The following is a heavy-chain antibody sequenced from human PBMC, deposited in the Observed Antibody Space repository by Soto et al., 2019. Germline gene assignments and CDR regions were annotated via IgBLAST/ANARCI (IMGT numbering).Heavy chain of an antibody. V-gene: IGHV4-34*01. CDR2: INHSGST. J-gene: IGHJ6*02. CDR1: GGSFSGYY. CDR3: ARGGRDSSNPYRPNYYYGMDV. Sequence: SETLSLTCAVYGGSFSGYYWSWIRQPPGKGLEWIGEINHSGSTNYNPSLKSRVTISVDTSKNQFSLKLSSVTAADTAVYYCARGGRDSSNPYRPNYYYGMDVWGQGTTVTASS. D-gene: IGHD3-22*01.